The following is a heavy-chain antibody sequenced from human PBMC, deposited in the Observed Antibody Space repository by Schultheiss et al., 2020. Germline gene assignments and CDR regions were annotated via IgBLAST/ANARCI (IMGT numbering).Heavy chain of an antibody. J-gene: IGHJ5*02. V-gene: IGHV4-59*01. Sequence: GSLRLSCAASGFTFSNAWMNWVRQTPGKGLEWIGSIYYSGSTYYNPSLKSRVTISVDTSKNQFSLKLSSVTAADTAVYYCARVGLRSWFDPWGQGTLVTVSS. CDR1: GFTFSNAW. CDR2: IYYSGST. CDR3: ARVGLRSWFDP. D-gene: IGHD5/OR15-5a*01.